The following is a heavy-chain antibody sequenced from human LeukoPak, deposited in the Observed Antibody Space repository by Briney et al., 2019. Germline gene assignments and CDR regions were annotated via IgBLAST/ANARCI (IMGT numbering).Heavy chain of an antibody. CDR2: INSDGSST. J-gene: IGHJ4*02. CDR1: GFTFSSYW. V-gene: IGHV3-74*01. Sequence: GGSLRLSCAASGFTFSSYWMHWVRHAPGKGLVWVSRINSDGSSTSYADSVKGRFTISRDNAKNTLYLQMNSLRAEDTAVYYCASIPGYSSGSHNNWGQGTLVTVSS. D-gene: IGHD6-19*01. CDR3: ASIPGYSSGSHNN.